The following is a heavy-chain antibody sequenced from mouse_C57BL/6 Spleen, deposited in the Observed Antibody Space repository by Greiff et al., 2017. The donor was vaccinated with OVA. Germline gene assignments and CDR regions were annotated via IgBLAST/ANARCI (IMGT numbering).Heavy chain of an antibody. V-gene: IGHV1-55*01. Sequence: QVQLQQPGAELVKPGASVKMSCKASGYTFTSYWITWVKQRPGQGLEWIGDIYPGSGSPNYNEKFKSKATLTVATSSSTAYMQLSSLTSEDSAVYYGSRGGGYDYGFMDYWGQGTSVTVSS. CDR2: IYPGSGSP. J-gene: IGHJ4*01. CDR3: SRGGGYDYGFMDY. CDR1: GYTFTSYW. D-gene: IGHD2-4*01.